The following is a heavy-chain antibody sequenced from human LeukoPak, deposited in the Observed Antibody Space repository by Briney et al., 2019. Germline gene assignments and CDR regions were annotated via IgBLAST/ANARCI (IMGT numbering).Heavy chain of an antibody. V-gene: IGHV3-66*01. J-gene: IGHJ4*02. Sequence: GGSLRLSCAGSGFTVSSNYMSWVRQAPGKGLDWVSGIYSGVSTYYADSVKCRFTISRDNVKNSMSLQMNGLRAEDTAVYYCAREFGGIFDFWGQGTLVTVSS. CDR2: IYSGVST. D-gene: IGHD3-3*01. CDR3: AREFGGIFDF. CDR1: GFTVSSNY.